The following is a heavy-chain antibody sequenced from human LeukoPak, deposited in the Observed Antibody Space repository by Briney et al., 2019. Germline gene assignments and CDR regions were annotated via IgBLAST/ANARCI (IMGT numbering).Heavy chain of an antibody. V-gene: IGHV4-34*01. D-gene: IGHD2-15*01. CDR3: ARGVARHWYFDL. CDR1: GGSFSGYY. J-gene: IGHJ2*01. CDR2: INHSGST. Sequence: SETLSLTCAVCGGSFSGYYWSWIRQPPGKGLEWIGEINHSGSTNYNPSLKSRVTISVDTSKNQFSLKLSSVTAADTAVYYCARGVARHWYFDLWGRGTLVTVSS.